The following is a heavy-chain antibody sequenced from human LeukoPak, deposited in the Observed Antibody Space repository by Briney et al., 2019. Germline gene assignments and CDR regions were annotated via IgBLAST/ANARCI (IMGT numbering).Heavy chain of an antibody. J-gene: IGHJ6*03. CDR1: GDSVSSNSAA. Sequence: SQTLSLTCAISGDSVSSNSAAWNWIRQSPSRGLEWLGRTYYRSKLYNDYAVSVKSRITINPDTSKNQFSLQLNSVTPEDTAVYYCARDGPIPGYSSGWNYYYYMDVWGKGTTVTVSS. V-gene: IGHV6-1*01. CDR3: ARDGPIPGYSSGWNYYYYMDV. CDR2: TYYRSKLYN. D-gene: IGHD6-19*01.